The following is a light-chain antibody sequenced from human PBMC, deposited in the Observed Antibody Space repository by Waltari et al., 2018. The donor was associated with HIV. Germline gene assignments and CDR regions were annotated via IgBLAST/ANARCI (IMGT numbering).Light chain of an antibody. CDR2: EAS. CDR3: QQYHTDPRT. CDR1: QTISTW. Sequence: DIQMTQSPSTLSASVGYRVTISCRASQTISTWLAWEQQKPGKAPRFLIYEASSLESGVPSRFSGSGSGTEFTLTISSLQPDDFATYYCQQYHTDPRTFGQGTKVDIK. J-gene: IGKJ1*01. V-gene: IGKV1-5*03.